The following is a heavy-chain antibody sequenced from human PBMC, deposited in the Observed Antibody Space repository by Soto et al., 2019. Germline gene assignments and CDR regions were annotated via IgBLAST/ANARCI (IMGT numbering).Heavy chain of an antibody. Sequence: GGSLRLSCEASGLIVNKNVMNWGRQAPGRGLEWVSVINPEGRTYYADSVKDRFTISRDTSKNTLYLQMNSLRVEDTAVYYCARDTPGPHSFAPWGQGTQVTVSS. J-gene: IGHJ5*02. CDR2: INPEGRT. CDR1: GLIVNKNV. V-gene: IGHV3-66*01. CDR3: ARDTPGPHSFAP.